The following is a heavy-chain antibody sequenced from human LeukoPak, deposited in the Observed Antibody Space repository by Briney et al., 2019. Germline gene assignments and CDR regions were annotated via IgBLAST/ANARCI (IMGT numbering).Heavy chain of an antibody. D-gene: IGHD6-13*01. CDR3: ARISGEYSSSWYGEPDYYGMDV. CDR2: IYWDDDK. V-gene: IGHV2-5*02. Sequence: GSGPTLVKPTQTLTLTCTFSGFSLSTSGVGVGWIRQPPGKALEWLALIYWDDDKRYSPSLKSRLTISKDTSKSQVVLTMTNMDPVDTATYYCARISGEYSSSWYGEPDYYGMDVWGKGTTVTVSS. J-gene: IGHJ6*04. CDR1: GFSLSTSGVG.